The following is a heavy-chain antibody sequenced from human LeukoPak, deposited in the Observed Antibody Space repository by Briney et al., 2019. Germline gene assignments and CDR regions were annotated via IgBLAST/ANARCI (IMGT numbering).Heavy chain of an antibody. J-gene: IGHJ4*02. CDR1: GYTFTGYY. Sequence: ASVKVSCKASGYTFTGYYMHWVRQAPGQGLEWMGWINPNSGGTNYAQKFQGRVTMTRDTSISTAYMELSRLRSDDTAVYYCARDQLETYCDFWSGYPHYWGQGTLVTVSS. D-gene: IGHD3-3*01. V-gene: IGHV1-2*02. CDR2: INPNSGGT. CDR3: ARDQLETYCDFWSGYPHY.